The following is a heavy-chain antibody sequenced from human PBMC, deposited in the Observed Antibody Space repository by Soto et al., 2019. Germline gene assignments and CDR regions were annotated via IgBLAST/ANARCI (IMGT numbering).Heavy chain of an antibody. CDR1: GGTFSSYA. CDR2: IIPIFGTA. V-gene: IGHV1-69*01. CDR3: ARDFYNWNKRGYGMDV. D-gene: IGHD1-20*01. Sequence: QVQLVQSGAEVKKPGSSVKVSCKASGGTFSSYAISWVRQAPGQGLEWMGGIIPIFGTANYAQKFQGRVTITADESMSTAYMELSSLRSEDTAVYYCARDFYNWNKRGYGMDVWGQGTTVTVSS. J-gene: IGHJ6*02.